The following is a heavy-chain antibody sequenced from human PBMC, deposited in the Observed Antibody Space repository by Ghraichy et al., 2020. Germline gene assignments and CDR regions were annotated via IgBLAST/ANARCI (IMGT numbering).Heavy chain of an antibody. J-gene: IGHJ4*01. CDR2: IYYSGST. Sequence: SETLSLTCTVSGGSISSYYWSWIRQPPGKGLEWIGYIYYSGSTNYNPSLKSRVTISVDTSKNQFSLKLSSVTAADTAVYYCARLAGHRYSGSYRGVFDCWGQGTLVTVSS. D-gene: IGHD1-26*01. V-gene: IGHV4-59*08. CDR3: ARLAGHRYSGSYRGVFDC. CDR1: GGSISSYY.